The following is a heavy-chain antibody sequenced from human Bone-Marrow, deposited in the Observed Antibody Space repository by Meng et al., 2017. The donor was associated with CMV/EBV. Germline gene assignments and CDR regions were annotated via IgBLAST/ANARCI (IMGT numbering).Heavy chain of an antibody. J-gene: IGHJ5*01. V-gene: IGHV3-7*01. CDR1: GFTLSDYW. Sequence: GGSLRLSCTVSGFTLSDYWMDWVRQAPGKGLEWVANMNRDGGERNYVDSVRGRFTISRDSAKNTLYLQMNSLRVEDTAVYYCSRENPGLDSWGHGTLVTVSS. CDR3: SRENPGLDS. CDR2: MNRDGGER.